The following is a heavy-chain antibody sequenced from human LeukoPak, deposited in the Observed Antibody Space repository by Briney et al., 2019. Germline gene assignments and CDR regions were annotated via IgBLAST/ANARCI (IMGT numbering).Heavy chain of an antibody. Sequence: PSETLSLTCAVYGGYFSGYYWSWIRPPPGKGLEWIGELNHSGNTNYNPSLKSRVTISIRTCKNQVSLKLSSVTAADTVVYYCARGRVDCGSTSGYQSKAGWFDPWGQGTLVTVSS. J-gene: IGHJ5*02. CDR1: GGYFSGYY. V-gene: IGHV4-34*01. CDR2: LNHSGNT. CDR3: ARGRVDCGSTSGYQSKAGWFDP. D-gene: IGHD2-2*01.